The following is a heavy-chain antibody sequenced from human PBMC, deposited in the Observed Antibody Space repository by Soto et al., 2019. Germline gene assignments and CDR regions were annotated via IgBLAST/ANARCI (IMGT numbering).Heavy chain of an antibody. CDR1: GFTFTSYW. J-gene: IGHJ4*02. D-gene: IGHD1-26*01. CDR3: TRSIPGYSYAHT. V-gene: IGHV3-74*01. Sequence: GGSLRLSCAASGFTFTSYWMHWVRQAPGKGLVWVSRINSDGTSTVYVDSVKGRFTISRDNAKNTLYLQMDSLRAEDTAVYYCTRSIPGYSYAHTWGQGTLVTVSS. CDR2: INSDGTST.